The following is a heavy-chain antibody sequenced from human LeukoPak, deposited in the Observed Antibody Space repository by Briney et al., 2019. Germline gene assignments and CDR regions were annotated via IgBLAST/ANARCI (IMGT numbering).Heavy chain of an antibody. CDR2: ISGSGGST. CDR1: GFTFSTYA. V-gene: IGHV3-23*01. CDR3: AKGLDSSGWYYFDY. D-gene: IGHD6-19*01. J-gene: IGHJ4*02. Sequence: GGSLRLSCAASGFTFSTYAMSWVRQAAGKGLEWVSAISGSGGSTYYADSVKGRFTISRDNSKNTLYLQMNSLRAEDTAVYYCAKGLDSSGWYYFDYWGQGTLVTVSS.